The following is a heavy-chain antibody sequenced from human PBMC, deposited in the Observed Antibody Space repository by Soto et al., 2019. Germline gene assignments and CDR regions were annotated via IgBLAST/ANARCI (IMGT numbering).Heavy chain of an antibody. CDR3: ARDTAGIAVAGRFDP. Sequence: GGSLRLSCAASGFTFSSYGMHWVRQAPGKGLEWVAVIWYDGSNKYYADSVKGRFTISRDNSKNTLYLQMNSLRAEDTAVYYCARDTAGIAVAGRFDPWGQGTLVTVSS. V-gene: IGHV3-33*01. CDR1: GFTFSSYG. D-gene: IGHD6-19*01. J-gene: IGHJ5*02. CDR2: IWYDGSNK.